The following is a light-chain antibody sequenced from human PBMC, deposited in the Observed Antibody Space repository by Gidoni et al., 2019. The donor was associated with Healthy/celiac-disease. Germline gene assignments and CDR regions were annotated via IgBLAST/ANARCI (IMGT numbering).Light chain of an antibody. Sequence: QSALTQPRSVSGSPGQSVTISCTGTSSDVGGYTSVSWYQQHPGKAPKLLIYAVSKRPSGVPDRFSGSKSVNTASLTISGLPAEDEAYYYCCSYACSSWVFGGGTKLTVL. CDR3: CSYACSSWV. CDR1: SSDVGGYTS. V-gene: IGLV2-11*01. J-gene: IGLJ3*02. CDR2: AVS.